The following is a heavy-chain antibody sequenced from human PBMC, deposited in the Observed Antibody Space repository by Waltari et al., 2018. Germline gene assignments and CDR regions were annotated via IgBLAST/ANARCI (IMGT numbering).Heavy chain of an antibody. D-gene: IGHD6-13*01. Sequence: QVQLQESGPGLVKPSETLSLTCAVSGYSISSGYYWRWIRQPPGKGLEWIGSIYHSGSTYYNPSLKSRVTISVDTSKNQFSLKLSSVTAADTAVYYCARLGIAAERVDYWGQGTLVTVSS. J-gene: IGHJ4*02. CDR3: ARLGIAAERVDY. CDR1: GYSISSGYY. CDR2: IYHSGST. V-gene: IGHV4-38-2*01.